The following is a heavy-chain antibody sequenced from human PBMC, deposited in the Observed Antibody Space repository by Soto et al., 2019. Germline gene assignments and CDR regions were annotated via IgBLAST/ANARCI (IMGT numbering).Heavy chain of an antibody. CDR2: IYYSGTT. D-gene: IGHD1-26*01. CDR1: GYSISSSNW. J-gene: IGHJ4*02. Sequence: QVQLQESGPGLVKPSDTLSLTCAVSGYSISSSNWWGWIRQPPGRGLEWIGYIYYSGTTYYNPSLKIRVTMSVDTSKNQFSLKLTSVTAVDTAVYYCARREIQGPIDYWGQGTLVTVSS. CDR3: ARREIQGPIDY. V-gene: IGHV4-28*01.